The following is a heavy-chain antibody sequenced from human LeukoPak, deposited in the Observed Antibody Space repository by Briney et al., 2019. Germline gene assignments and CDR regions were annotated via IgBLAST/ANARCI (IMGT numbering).Heavy chain of an antibody. Sequence: GESLKISCKGSGYSFTSYWIGWVRQMPGKGLEWMGIIYPGDSDTRYSPSFQGQVTISADKSISTAYLQWSSLKASDTAMYYCASPYYDFWGGYYTDDAFDIWGQGTMVTVSS. CDR2: IYPGDSDT. CDR3: ASPYYDFWGGYYTDDAFDI. D-gene: IGHD3-3*01. CDR1: GYSFTSYW. J-gene: IGHJ3*02. V-gene: IGHV5-51*01.